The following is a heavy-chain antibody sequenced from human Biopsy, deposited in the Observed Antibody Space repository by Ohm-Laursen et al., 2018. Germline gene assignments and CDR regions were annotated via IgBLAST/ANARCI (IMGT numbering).Heavy chain of an antibody. CDR2: ISSSGSPA. V-gene: IGHV3-48*03. J-gene: IGHJ6*02. D-gene: IGHD4-23*01. CDR3: ARDTRWSPYHMDV. CDR1: GFALNTYE. Sequence: SLRLSCSASGFALNTYEMNWVRQAPGKGLEWVSYISSSGSPAYYSDSAKGRFTISRDNAKNSLYLQMNSLRADDTAVYYCARDTRWSPYHMDVWGQGTTVTVSS.